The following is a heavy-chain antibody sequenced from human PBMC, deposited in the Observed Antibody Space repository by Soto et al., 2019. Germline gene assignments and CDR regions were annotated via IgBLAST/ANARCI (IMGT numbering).Heavy chain of an antibody. D-gene: IGHD3-9*01. J-gene: IGHJ5*02. CDR2: INPNSGGT. CDR1: GYTFTGYY. V-gene: IGHV1-2*02. Sequence: GASVKVSCKASGYTFTGYYMHWLRQAPGQGLEWMGWINPNSGGTNYAQKFQGRVTMTRDTSISTAYMELSRLRSDDTAVYYCARDSILTGYSPYNWFDPWGQGTLVTVSA. CDR3: ARDSILTGYSPYNWFDP.